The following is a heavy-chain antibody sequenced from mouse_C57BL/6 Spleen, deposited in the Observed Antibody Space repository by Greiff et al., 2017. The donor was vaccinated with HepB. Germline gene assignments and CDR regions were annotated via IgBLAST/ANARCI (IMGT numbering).Heavy chain of an antibody. CDR3: ARALRRGY. V-gene: IGHV1-69*01. Sequence: QVQLQQPGAELVMPGASVKLSCKASGYTFTSYWMHWVKQRPGQGLEWIGEIDPSDSYTNYNQKFKGKSTLTVDKSSSTAYMQLISLTSEDSAVYYCARALRRGYWGQGTTLTVSS. CDR2: IDPSDSYT. CDR1: GYTFTSYW. J-gene: IGHJ2*01. D-gene: IGHD6-1*01.